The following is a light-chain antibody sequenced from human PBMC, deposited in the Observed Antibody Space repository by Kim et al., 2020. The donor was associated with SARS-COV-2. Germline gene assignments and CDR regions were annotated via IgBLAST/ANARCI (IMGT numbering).Light chain of an antibody. CDR2: YDT. J-gene: IGLJ2*01. CDR3: QGWDSGTDHVV. CDR1: TLRSKS. V-gene: IGLV3-21*04. Sequence: PGKTARATCGGNTLRSKSVHWYHRKQGQDPVLVIHYDTDRPSGIPERFSGSNSGNTATLNISRVEVADEADYYCQGWDSGTDHVVFGGGTQLTVL.